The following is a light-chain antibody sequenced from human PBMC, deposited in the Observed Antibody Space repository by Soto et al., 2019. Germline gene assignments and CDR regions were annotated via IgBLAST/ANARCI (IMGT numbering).Light chain of an antibody. CDR3: QQYDILPT. Sequence: DIQMTQSPSSLAASVGDRVTITCQASHDITNYLNWYQQKPGKGPRLLIYGASNLETGVPSWFSGSGFGTDFSFTISSLQPEDFATYYCQQYDILPTFGGGTKVELK. CDR1: HDITNY. J-gene: IGKJ4*01. V-gene: IGKV1-33*01. CDR2: GAS.